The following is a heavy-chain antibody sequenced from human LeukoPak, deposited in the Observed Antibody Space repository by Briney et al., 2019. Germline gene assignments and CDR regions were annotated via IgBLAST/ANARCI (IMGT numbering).Heavy chain of an antibody. CDR2: IKEDGSEK. J-gene: IGHJ1*01. V-gene: IGHV3-7*01. D-gene: IGHD3-16*01. Sequence: GGSLRLSCAGSGFTFNTLWMSWVRQAPGKGLEWVAHIKEDGSEKYYVDSVKGRFTTSRDNAKYSLYLQMNSLRAEDTAVYYCARGIYDTDSLGLYFDNWGQGTLVTVSS. CDR1: GFTFNTLW. CDR3: ARGIYDTDSLGLYFDN.